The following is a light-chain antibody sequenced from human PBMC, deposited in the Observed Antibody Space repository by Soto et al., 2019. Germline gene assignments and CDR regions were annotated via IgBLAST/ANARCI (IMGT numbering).Light chain of an antibody. CDR1: QSISSY. J-gene: IGKJ1*01. CDR2: HAS. CDR3: QQYNNWPRT. Sequence: EIVLTQSPATLSLSPGERATLSCRASQSISSYLAWYKQKPGQAPRLLIYHASTRAAGIPARVGGSGSGTEFTFSISSLKSEDFEVYYCQQYNNWPRTFGQGTKVDIK. V-gene: IGKV3-15*01.